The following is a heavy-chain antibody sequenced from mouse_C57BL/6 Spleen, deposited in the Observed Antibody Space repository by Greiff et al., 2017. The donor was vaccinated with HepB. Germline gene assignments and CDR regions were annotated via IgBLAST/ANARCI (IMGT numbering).Heavy chain of an antibody. CDR2: INPNNGGT. CDR3: ASTTVDV. Sequence: EVKLQQSGPELVKPGASVKISCKASGYTFTDYYMNWVKQSHGKSLEWIGDINPNNGGTSYNQKFKGKATLTVDKSSSTAYMELRSLTSEDSAVYYCASTTVDVWGTGTTVTVSS. J-gene: IGHJ1*03. V-gene: IGHV1-26*01. D-gene: IGHD1-1*01. CDR1: GYTFTDYY.